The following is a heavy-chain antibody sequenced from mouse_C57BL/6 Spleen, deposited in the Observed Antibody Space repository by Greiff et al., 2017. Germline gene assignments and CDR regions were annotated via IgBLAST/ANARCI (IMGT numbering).Heavy chain of an antibody. CDR3: ARQDGNDVWFAY. V-gene: IGHV5-9*01. CDR1: GFTFSSYT. CDR2: ISGGGGNT. J-gene: IGHJ3*01. D-gene: IGHD2-2*01. Sequence: EVMLVESGGGLVKPGGSLKLSCAASGFTFSSYTMSWVRQTPEKRLEWVATISGGGGNTYYPDSVKGRFTISRDNAKNTLYLQMSSLRSEDTALYYCARQDGNDVWFAYWGQGTLVTVSA.